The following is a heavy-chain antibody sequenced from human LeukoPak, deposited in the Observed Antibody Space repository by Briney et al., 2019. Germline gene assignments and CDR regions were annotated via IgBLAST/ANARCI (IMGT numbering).Heavy chain of an antibody. CDR2: IIPILGIA. CDR3: TRLVTNTYYYYGMDV. D-gene: IGHD3-9*01. V-gene: IGHV1-69*04. Sequence: SVKVSCKASGGTFSSYAISWVRQAPGQGLEWMGRIIPILGIANYAQKFQGRVTITADKSTSTAYMELGSLRSEDTAVYYCTRLVTNTYYYYGMDVWGQGTTVTVSS. J-gene: IGHJ6*02. CDR1: GGTFSSYA.